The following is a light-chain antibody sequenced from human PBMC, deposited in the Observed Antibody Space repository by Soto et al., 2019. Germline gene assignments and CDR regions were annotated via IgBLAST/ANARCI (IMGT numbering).Light chain of an antibody. Sequence: QSALTQPRSVSGSPGQSVTLSCTGTSSDVGGYNYVSWYQQHPGKAPKLMIDDVNKRPSGVPDRFSGSRSGNTASLTISGLQAEDEADYYCCSYAGSYTWVFGGGTTLTVL. J-gene: IGLJ3*02. V-gene: IGLV2-11*01. CDR3: CSYAGSYTWV. CDR2: DVN. CDR1: SSDVGGYNY.